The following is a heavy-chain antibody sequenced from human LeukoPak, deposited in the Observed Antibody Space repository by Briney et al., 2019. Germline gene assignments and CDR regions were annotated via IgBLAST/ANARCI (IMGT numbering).Heavy chain of an antibody. J-gene: IGHJ3*02. V-gene: IGHV3-7*01. Sequence: GGSLRLSCAASGFSFSSYWMSWVRQAPGKGLEWVANIKQDGSEKYYVDSVKDRFTISRDNAKNSLYLQMNSLRAEDTAVYYCARDPRGRSSSWYGDDAFDIWGQGTMVTVSS. CDR2: IKQDGSEK. D-gene: IGHD6-13*01. CDR1: GFSFSSYW. CDR3: ARDPRGRSSSWYGDDAFDI.